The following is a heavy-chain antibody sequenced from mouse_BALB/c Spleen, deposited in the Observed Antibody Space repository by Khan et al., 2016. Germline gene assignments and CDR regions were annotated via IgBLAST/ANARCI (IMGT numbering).Heavy chain of an antibody. V-gene: IGHV3-8*02. CDR2: IDYDGTT. CDR1: GDSITSGY. D-gene: IGHD2-14*01. Sequence: EVQLQESGPSLVKPSQTLSLTCSVTGDSITSGYWNWIRKFPGNKLEYLGYIDYDGTTDYNPSLKSRVSITRDTSKNQYFLQLNSVTTEDTATYYCARSKYRDPWFPYWGQGTLVTVSA. CDR3: ARSKYRDPWFPY. J-gene: IGHJ3*01.